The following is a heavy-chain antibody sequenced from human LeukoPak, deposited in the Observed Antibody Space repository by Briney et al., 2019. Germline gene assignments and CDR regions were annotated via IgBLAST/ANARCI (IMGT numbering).Heavy chain of an antibody. CDR3: ARESLAAAGEGCFDY. CDR1: GGTFSTYA. J-gene: IGHJ4*02. CDR2: IIPIFGTA. Sequence: SVKVSCKASGGTFSTYAISWVRQAPGEGLEWMGGIIPIFGTANYAQKFQGRVTITADESTSTAYMELSSLRSEDTAVYYCARESLAAAGEGCFDYWGQGTLVTVSS. V-gene: IGHV1-69*13. D-gene: IGHD6-25*01.